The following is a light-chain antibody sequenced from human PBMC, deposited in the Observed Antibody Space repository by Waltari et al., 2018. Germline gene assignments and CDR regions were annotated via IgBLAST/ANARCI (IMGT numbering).Light chain of an antibody. Sequence: EIVLTQSPGTLSSSPGETVNISCRASQNINKRSLAWYRHKPGQAPKLLIYETSETATDIPDRFSGSGSGTEFTLTISRLEPEDFAVYYCQQYGLSATFGPGTKVEIK. CDR1: QNINKRS. V-gene: IGKV3-20*01. CDR3: QQYGLSAT. J-gene: IGKJ3*01. CDR2: ETS.